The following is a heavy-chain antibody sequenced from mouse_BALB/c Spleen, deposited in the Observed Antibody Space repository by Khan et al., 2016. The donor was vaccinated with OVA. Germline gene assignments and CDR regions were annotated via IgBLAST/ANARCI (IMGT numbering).Heavy chain of an antibody. CDR1: GFSLTIYG. CDR2: IWGDGST. CDR3: AKWGDGSTYAMDY. J-gene: IGHJ4*01. D-gene: IGHD2-3*01. V-gene: IGHV2-3*01. Sequence: QVQLKQSGPGLVAPSQSLAITCTVSGFSLTIYGVNWIRQPPGKGLEWLGVIWGDGSTNYHSALISRLSISQDNSKSQVFLKLNSLQTDDTATYYCAKWGDGSTYAMDYWGQGTSVTVSS.